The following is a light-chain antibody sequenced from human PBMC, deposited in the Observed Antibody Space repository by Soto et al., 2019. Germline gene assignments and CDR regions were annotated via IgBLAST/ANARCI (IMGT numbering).Light chain of an antibody. Sequence: QAVVTQEPSLTVSPGGTVTLTCGSSTGAVTSGHYPYWFQQKPGQAPRTLIYDTSNKHFWTPARFSGSLLGGKAALTLSGAQPEDEAEYYCLLSYSGARGVFGTGTKLTVL. CDR3: LLSYSGARGV. V-gene: IGLV7-46*01. CDR1: TGAVTSGHY. CDR2: DTS. J-gene: IGLJ1*01.